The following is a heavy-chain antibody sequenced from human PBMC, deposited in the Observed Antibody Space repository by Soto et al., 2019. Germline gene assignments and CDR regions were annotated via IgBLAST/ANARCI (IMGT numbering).Heavy chain of an antibody. Sequence: SQTLSLTSAISGDSVSSNSAAWNWIRQSPSRGLEWLGRTYYRSKWYNDYAVSVKSRITINPDTSKNQFSLQLNSVTPEDTAVYYCARDSTIFGVVIGPVGWFDPWGQGTLVTVSS. V-gene: IGHV6-1*01. CDR1: GDSVSSNSAA. D-gene: IGHD3-3*01. CDR3: ARDSTIFGVVIGPVGWFDP. CDR2: TYYRSKWYN. J-gene: IGHJ5*02.